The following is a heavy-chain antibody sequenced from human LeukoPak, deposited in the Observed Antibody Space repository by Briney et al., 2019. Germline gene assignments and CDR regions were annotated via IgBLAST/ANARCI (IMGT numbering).Heavy chain of an antibody. J-gene: IGHJ6*04. V-gene: IGHV3-53*01. D-gene: IGHD2-15*01. CDR1: GFTVSSNY. Sequence: SGGSLRLSCAASGFTVSSNYMSWVRQAPGKGLEWVSVIYSAGSTYYADSVKGRFTISRDNSKNTLYLQMNSLRAEDTAVYYCARESQGDCSGGSCYSYGMDVWGKGTTVTVSS. CDR2: IYSAGST. CDR3: ARESQGDCSGGSCYSYGMDV.